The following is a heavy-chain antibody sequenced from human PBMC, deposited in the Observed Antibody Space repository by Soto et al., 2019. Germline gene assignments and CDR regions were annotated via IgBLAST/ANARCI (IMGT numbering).Heavy chain of an antibody. CDR2: ISSSSSYI. CDR1: GFTLSSYS. J-gene: IGHJ5*02. CDR3: AREGYYYDSSGYYTA. V-gene: IGHV3-21*01. D-gene: IGHD3-22*01. Sequence: EVQLVESGGGLVKPGGSLRLSCAASGFTLSSYSMKWVRQAPGKGLEWVSSISSSSSYIYYADSVKGRFTISRDNAKNSLYLQMNSLRAEDTAVYYCAREGYYYDSSGYYTAWGQGTLVTVSS.